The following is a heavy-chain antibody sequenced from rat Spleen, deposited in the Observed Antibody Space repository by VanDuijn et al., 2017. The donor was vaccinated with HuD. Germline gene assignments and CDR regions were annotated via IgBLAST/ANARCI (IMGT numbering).Heavy chain of an antibody. CDR1: GFTFSNYG. J-gene: IGHJ3*01. CDR2: IIYDCSST. Sequence: EVQLVETGGGLVQPGRSLKLSCVASGFTFSNYGMAWVRQAPKKGLEWVATIIYDCSSTYYRDSVKGRFTISRHNAKSTLYLQMDSLRSEDTATYYFARSDYDGTYYYVNCFAYWGQGTLVTVSS. D-gene: IGHD1-12*02. CDR3: ARSDYDGTYYYVNCFAY. V-gene: IGHV5-29*01.